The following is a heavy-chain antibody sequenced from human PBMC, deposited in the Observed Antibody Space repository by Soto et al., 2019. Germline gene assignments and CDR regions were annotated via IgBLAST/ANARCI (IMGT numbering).Heavy chain of an antibody. CDR2: INSGSNT. CDR1: GFTFTSSA. V-gene: IGHV3-23*01. Sequence: GGSLRLSCAASGFTFTSSAMSWVRQAPGKGLEWVSTINSGSNTYYADSVKGRFTISRDNYKNTSYLEMNSLRAEDTAVYYCASRGVYYFDHWGQGSLVTVSS. D-gene: IGHD2-8*02. J-gene: IGHJ4*02. CDR3: ASRGVYYFDH.